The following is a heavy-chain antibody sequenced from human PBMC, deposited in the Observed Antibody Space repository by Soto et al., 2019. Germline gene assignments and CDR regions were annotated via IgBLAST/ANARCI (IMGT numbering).Heavy chain of an antibody. D-gene: IGHD2-21*02. CDR1: GGTFSSYT. V-gene: IGHV1-69*02. J-gene: IGHJ6*03. Sequence: ASVKVSCKASGGTFSSYTISWVRQAPGQGLEWMGRIIPILGIANYAQKFQGRVTITADKSTSTAYMELSSLRSEDTAVYYCASNSDATTLNYHYYYMDVWGKGTTVTVSS. CDR3: ASNSDATTLNYHYYYMDV. CDR2: IIPILGIA.